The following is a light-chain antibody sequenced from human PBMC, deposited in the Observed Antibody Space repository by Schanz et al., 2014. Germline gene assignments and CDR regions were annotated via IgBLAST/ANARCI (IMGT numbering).Light chain of an antibody. CDR2: EVT. Sequence: QSVLTQPASVSGSPGQSITISCTGTSSDVGGYNYVSWYQQHPGKAPKLMIYEVTKRPSGVPDRFSGSKSGNTASLTVSGLQAEDEADYYCSSYGGSNFVVFGGGTKLTVL. CDR3: SSYGGSNFVV. CDR1: SSDVGGYNY. J-gene: IGLJ2*01. V-gene: IGLV2-8*01.